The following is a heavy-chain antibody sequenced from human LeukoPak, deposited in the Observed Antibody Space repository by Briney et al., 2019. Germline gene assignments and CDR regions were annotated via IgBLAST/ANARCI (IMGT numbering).Heavy chain of an antibody. Sequence: SETLSLTCTVSGGTISSYYWSWIRPPPGKGLEWIGYIYYSGSTNYNPSLKSRVTISVDTSKNQFSLKLSSVTAADTAVYYCARGSVNYCSSTSCSGAFDIWGQGTMVTVSS. CDR1: GGTISSYY. CDR2: IYYSGST. J-gene: IGHJ3*02. V-gene: IGHV4-59*08. CDR3: ARGSVNYCSSTSCSGAFDI. D-gene: IGHD2-2*01.